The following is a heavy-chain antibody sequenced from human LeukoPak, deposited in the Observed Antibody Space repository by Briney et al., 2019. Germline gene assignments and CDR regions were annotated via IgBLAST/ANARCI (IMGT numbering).Heavy chain of an antibody. Sequence: GGSLRLSCAASGFTFSDYAMHWVRQAPGKGLEWVAVISYDGSNKYYADSVKGRFTISRDNSKNTLYLQMNSLRAEDTAVYYCARRTPGMGYDYWGQGTLVTVSS. J-gene: IGHJ4*02. CDR3: ARRTPGMGYDY. V-gene: IGHV3-30-3*01. D-gene: IGHD2-15*01. CDR2: ISYDGSNK. CDR1: GFTFSDYA.